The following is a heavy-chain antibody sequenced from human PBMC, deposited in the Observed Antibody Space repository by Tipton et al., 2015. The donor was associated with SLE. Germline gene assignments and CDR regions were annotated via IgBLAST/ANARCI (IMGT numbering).Heavy chain of an antibody. CDR3: ARRAYGDYGFDY. Sequence: TLSLTCTVSGDSISSDIHYWGWIRQPPGKGLEWIGSVFYTGTTSYNSSVKSRVAISIDTSKNHFSLRLTSATAADTAVYYCARRAYGDYGFDYWGQGTLVTVSS. J-gene: IGHJ4*02. CDR1: GDSISSDIHY. CDR2: VFYTGTT. V-gene: IGHV4-39*07. D-gene: IGHD4-17*01.